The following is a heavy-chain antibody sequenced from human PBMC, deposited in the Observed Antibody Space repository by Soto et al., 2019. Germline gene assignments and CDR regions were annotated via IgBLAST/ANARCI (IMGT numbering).Heavy chain of an antibody. J-gene: IGHJ5*01. CDR2: IYKSTTT. D-gene: IGHD2-15*01. Sequence: LTCSVSGDSISTVDYFWAWIRQPPGQALEYIGYIYKSTTTYYNPSFESRVAISLDTSKSQFSLNVTSVTAADTAVYFCARGRYCLTGRCFPNWFDSWGQGTLVTVSS. CDR3: ARGRYCLTGRCFPNWFDS. CDR1: GDSISTVDYF. V-gene: IGHV4-30-4*01.